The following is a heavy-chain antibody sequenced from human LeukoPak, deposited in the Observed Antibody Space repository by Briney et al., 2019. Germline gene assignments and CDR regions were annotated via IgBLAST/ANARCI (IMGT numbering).Heavy chain of an antibody. CDR1: GGSISSGGYY. J-gene: IGHJ3*02. CDR3: ARAGSGYSFDI. D-gene: IGHD3-22*01. Sequence: ASETLSLTCTVSGGSISSGGYYWSWIRQHPGKGLEWIGYIYYSGSTYYNPSLKSRVTISVDTSKNQFSLKLSSVTAADTAVYYCARAGSGYSFDIWGQGTMVTVSS. V-gene: IGHV4-31*03. CDR2: IYYSGST.